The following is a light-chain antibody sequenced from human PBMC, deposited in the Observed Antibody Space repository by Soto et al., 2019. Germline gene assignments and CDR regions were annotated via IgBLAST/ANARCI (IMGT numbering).Light chain of an antibody. J-gene: IGKJ2*01. V-gene: IGKV3-20*01. CDR2: GAS. CDR1: ESVSSSY. CDR3: HQYGSSPYT. Sequence: EIVLTQSPGTLSLSPGERATLSCRASESVSSSYLAWYQQKPGQAPRLLIYGASSRATGIPDRFSGSGSGTDCTLTISRLEPEDFAVYYCHQYGSSPYTFGKGTKLEIK.